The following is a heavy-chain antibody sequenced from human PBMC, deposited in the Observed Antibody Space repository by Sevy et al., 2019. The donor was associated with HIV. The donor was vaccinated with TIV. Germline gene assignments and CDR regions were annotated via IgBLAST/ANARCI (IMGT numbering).Heavy chain of an antibody. CDR1: TFTFGHYA. Sequence: GGSLRLSCAASTFTFGHYAMLWVRQAPGKGLQWVAGISYEGSNEYYTDSVKGRFTISRDNSKNTLNLEMNNLRVEDTALYYCARDWGTPPTAILYYFDFWGQGIPVTVSS. V-gene: IGHV3-30*04. D-gene: IGHD3-16*01. CDR2: ISYEGSNE. CDR3: ARDWGTPPTAILYYFDF. J-gene: IGHJ4*02.